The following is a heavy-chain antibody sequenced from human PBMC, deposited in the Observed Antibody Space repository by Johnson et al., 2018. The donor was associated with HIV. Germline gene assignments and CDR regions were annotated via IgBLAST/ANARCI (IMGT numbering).Heavy chain of an antibody. CDR3: ARRMKAVAHHDAFDI. D-gene: IGHD6-19*01. Sequence: VQLVESGGGLIQPGGSLRLSCAASGFSASINYMTWVRQAPGKGLEWASIITTDGRTYYADSVEGRFTISRDNSKNTLYLQMNGLRIESTAIYYCARRMKAVAHHDAFDIWGQGTMVTVSS. CDR1: GFSASINY. V-gene: IGHV3-66*03. CDR2: ITTDGRT. J-gene: IGHJ3*02.